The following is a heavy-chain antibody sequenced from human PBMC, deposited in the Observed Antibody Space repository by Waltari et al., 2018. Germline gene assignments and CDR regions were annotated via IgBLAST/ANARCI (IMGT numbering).Heavy chain of an antibody. Sequence: EVRLVESGGGLVEPGGSLRLSCAGSGFTFSTAWMHWARQAPGKGLEWIGRIKSLVSGGTTEYGAPVKGRFTISRDDSKDTVYLQMNSLKTEDTGVYYCGDFTAFDYWGQGSLVIVSS. V-gene: IGHV3-15*01. D-gene: IGHD2-8*02. CDR2: IKSLVSGGTT. CDR3: GDFTAFDY. J-gene: IGHJ4*02. CDR1: GFTFSTAW.